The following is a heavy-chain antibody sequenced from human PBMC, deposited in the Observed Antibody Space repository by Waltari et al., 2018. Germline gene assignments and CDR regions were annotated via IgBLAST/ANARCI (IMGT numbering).Heavy chain of an antibody. D-gene: IGHD1-20*01. J-gene: IGHJ4*02. CDR1: GFTFSSYS. CDR3: ARDRLYNWNYVEY. V-gene: IGHV3-21*01. CDR2: ISSSSSYI. Sequence: EVHLVESGGGLVKPGGSLRLSCAASGFTFSSYSINWVRQAPGKGLECVSSISSSSSYIYYAYSGKGRFTISRDNAKNSLYLQMNSLRAEDTAVYYCARDRLYNWNYVEYWGQGTLVTVSS.